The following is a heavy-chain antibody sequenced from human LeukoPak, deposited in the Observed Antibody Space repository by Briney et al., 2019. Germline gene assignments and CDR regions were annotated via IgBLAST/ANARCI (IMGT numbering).Heavy chain of an antibody. CDR3: SLDRPAGCVH. Sequence: GASVKVSCKAYVDTFTRDNIHRVRHAPGQGLEWMGIINPSGGSASYAQKFQGRVTMTRDTSTSTVYMELSSLRSEDTAVYYCSLDRPAGCVHWGQGTMVTVSS. J-gene: IGHJ3*01. CDR2: INPSGGSA. D-gene: IGHD2-15*01. CDR1: VDTFTRDN. V-gene: IGHV1-46*03.